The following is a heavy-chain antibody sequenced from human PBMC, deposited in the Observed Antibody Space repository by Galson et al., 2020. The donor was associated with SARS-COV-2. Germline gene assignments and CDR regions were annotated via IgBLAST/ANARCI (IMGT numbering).Heavy chain of an antibody. V-gene: IGHV7-4-1*02. Sequence: ASVKVSCKASGYTFTSYAMNWVRQAPGQGLEWMGWINTNTGNPTYAQGFTGRFVFSLDTSVSTAYLQISSLKAEDTAVYYCARDRNSAAPNYDYYMDVWGKGTTVSVS. CDR2: INTNTGNP. J-gene: IGHJ6*03. CDR1: GYTFTSYA. D-gene: IGHD4-4*01. CDR3: ARDRNSAAPNYDYYMDV.